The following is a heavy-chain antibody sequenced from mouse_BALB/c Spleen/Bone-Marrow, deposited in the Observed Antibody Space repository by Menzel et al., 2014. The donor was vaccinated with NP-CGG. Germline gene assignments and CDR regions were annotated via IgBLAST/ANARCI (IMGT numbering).Heavy chain of an antibody. V-gene: IGHV5-4*02. CDR1: GFTFSDYY. J-gene: IGHJ3*01. CDR2: ISDGGSYT. D-gene: IGHD1-1*01. Sequence: EVKLVESGGGLVKPGGSPKLSCAASGFTFSDYYMYWVRQTPEKRLEWVATISDGGSYTYYPDSVKGRFTISRDNAKNNLYLQMSSLKSEDTAMYYCVLRWFAYWGQGTLVTVSA. CDR3: VLRWFAY.